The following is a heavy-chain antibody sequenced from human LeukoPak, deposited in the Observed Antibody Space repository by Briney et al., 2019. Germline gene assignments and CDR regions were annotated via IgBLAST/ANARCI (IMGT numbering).Heavy chain of an antibody. CDR2: IYTSGST. V-gene: IGHV4-61*02. Sequence: SETLSLTCTVSGGSISSGSYYWNWIRQPAGEGLEWIGRIYTSGSTNYNPSLKSRVTISVDTSKNQFSLKLSSVTAADTAVYYCARSSTTDANHYYYYYMDVWGRGTMVTVSS. CDR1: GGSISSGSYY. CDR3: ARSSTTDANHYYYYYMDV. D-gene: IGHD2-2*01. J-gene: IGHJ6*03.